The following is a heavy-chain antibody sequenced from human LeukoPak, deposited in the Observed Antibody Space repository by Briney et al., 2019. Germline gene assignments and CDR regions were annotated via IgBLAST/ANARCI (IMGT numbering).Heavy chain of an antibody. Sequence: ASVRVSCKGSGYTFTSYVISWVREAPGQGVEWMGWVSAYNGNTNYAQNLPGRLTMTTDTSTSTAYMELRSLRSDDAAVYYCARDHPRSYVWGSYRAEYWGQGTLVTVSS. D-gene: IGHD3-16*01. CDR2: VSAYNGNT. V-gene: IGHV1-18*01. CDR1: GYTFTSYV. CDR3: ARDHPRSYVWGSYRAEY. J-gene: IGHJ1*01.